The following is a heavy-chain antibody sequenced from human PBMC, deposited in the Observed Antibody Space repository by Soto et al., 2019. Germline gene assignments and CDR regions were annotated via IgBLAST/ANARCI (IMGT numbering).Heavy chain of an antibody. D-gene: IGHD3-3*01. CDR1: GFTFENYA. J-gene: IGHJ6*02. CDR3: AKDSWAIFGVPAGEYYAMDV. Sequence: LRLSCVASGFTFENYAMGWVRQAPGKGLEWVSAISGSGGTTYYSDSVKGRFTISRDNSKNTVYLQMNDLRVEDAAEYFCAKDSWAIFGVPAGEYYAMDVWGQGTTVTVSS. V-gene: IGHV3-23*01. CDR2: ISGSGGTT.